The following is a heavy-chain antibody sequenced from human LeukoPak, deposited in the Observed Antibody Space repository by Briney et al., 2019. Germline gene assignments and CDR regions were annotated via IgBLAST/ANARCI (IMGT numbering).Heavy chain of an antibody. CDR1: GYTFSGYY. CDR2: INPNSGGT. J-gene: IGHJ4*02. V-gene: IGHV1-2*02. Sequence: ASVKVSCKASGYTFSGYYMHWVRQAPGQGLEWMGWINPNSGGTNYAQKFQGRVTMTRDTSISTAYMELSRLRSDDTAVYYCARDLWFGELIFDYWGQGTLVTVSS. D-gene: IGHD3-10*01. CDR3: ARDLWFGELIFDY.